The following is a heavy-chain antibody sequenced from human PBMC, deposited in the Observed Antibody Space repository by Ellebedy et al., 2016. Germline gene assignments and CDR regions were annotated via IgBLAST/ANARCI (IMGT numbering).Heavy chain of an antibody. CDR1: GFTFENYA. V-gene: IGHV3-23*01. J-gene: IGHJ6*02. D-gene: IGHD3-10*01. Sequence: GESLKISXAASGFTFENYAMTWVRQPPGKGLEWVSGIRGSGSSTSYADSVKGRFTVSRDNSKNTLYLQMTSLRAEDTAVYYCARVRGSGKNFQYFSMDVWGHGTTVTVSS. CDR2: IRGSGSST. CDR3: ARVRGSGKNFQYFSMDV.